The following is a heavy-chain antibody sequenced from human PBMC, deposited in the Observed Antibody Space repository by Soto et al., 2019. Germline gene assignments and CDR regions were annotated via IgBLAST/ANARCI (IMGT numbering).Heavy chain of an antibody. CDR1: GGSISSYY. Sequence: SETLSLTCTVSGGSISSYYWSWIRQPPGKGLEWIGYIYYSGSTNYNPSLKSRVTISVDTSKNQFSLKLSSVTAADTAVYYCARLYDSSGYYYRASVDVWGQGTTVTVSS. J-gene: IGHJ6*02. CDR3: ARLYDSSGYYYRASVDV. CDR2: IYYSGST. V-gene: IGHV4-59*01. D-gene: IGHD3-22*01.